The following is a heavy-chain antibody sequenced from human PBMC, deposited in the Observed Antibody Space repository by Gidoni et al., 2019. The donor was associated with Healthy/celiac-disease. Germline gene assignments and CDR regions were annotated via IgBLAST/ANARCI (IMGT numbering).Heavy chain of an antibody. D-gene: IGHD6-6*01. J-gene: IGHJ6*02. CDR2: SSCNSCSI. V-gene: IGHV3-9*01. CDR1: GFTFDDYA. Sequence: EVQLVESGGGLVQPGRSLRLSCAASGFTFDDYAMHWVRQAPGKGLEWVSGSSCNSCSIGYADSVKGRFTISRDNAKNSLYLQMNSLRAEDTALYYCAKGEQLAPGLGNYGMDVWGQGTTVTVSS. CDR3: AKGEQLAPGLGNYGMDV.